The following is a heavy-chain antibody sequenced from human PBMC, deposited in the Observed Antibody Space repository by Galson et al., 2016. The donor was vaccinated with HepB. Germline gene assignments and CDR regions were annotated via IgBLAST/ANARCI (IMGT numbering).Heavy chain of an antibody. V-gene: IGHV3-66*02. CDR2: IYSGGTT. J-gene: IGHJ4*02. Sequence: SLRLSCAASGFTVSSNYMTWVRQAPGKGLEYVSVIYSGGTTYYADSVKGRFTISRDNSQNSLFLQMNTLRAEDTAVYFCVRGVYGDHGWFDYWGQGTLVTVSS. D-gene: IGHD4-17*01. CDR1: GFTVSSNY. CDR3: VRGVYGDHGWFDY.